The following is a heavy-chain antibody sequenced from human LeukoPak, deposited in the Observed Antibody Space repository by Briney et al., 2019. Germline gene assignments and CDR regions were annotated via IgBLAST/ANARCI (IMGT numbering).Heavy chain of an antibody. Sequence: SGGSLRLSCAASGLTFSSYWMSWVRQAPGKGLEWVANIKQDGSEKYYVDSVKGRFTISRDNAKNSLYLQMNSLRAEDTAVYYCARERLNYYDSSGPFDYWGQGTLVTVSS. CDR1: GLTFSSYW. J-gene: IGHJ4*02. D-gene: IGHD3-22*01. CDR3: ARERLNYYDSSGPFDY. V-gene: IGHV3-7*01. CDR2: IKQDGSEK.